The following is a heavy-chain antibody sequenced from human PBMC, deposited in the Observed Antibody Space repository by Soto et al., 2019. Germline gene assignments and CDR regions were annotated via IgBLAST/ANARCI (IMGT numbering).Heavy chain of an antibody. CDR3: VRGHHGPSFYYYGMDV. CDR1: GFSISQYW. V-gene: IGHV3-74*01. CDR2: IKSDGREI. Sequence: EVQLEESGGGVVQPGGSLRLSCAASGFSISQYWMHWVRQAPGKGLVWVSRIKSDGREIRYAESVRGRITISRDNAKNTVSLQMSSLRAEDTAVYYCVRGHHGPSFYYYGMDVWGQGTTVTVSS. J-gene: IGHJ6*02. D-gene: IGHD3-16*02.